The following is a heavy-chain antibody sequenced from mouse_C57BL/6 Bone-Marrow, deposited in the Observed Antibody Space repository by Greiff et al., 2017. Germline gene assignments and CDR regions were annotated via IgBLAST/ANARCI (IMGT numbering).Heavy chain of an antibody. J-gene: IGHJ2*01. CDR3: ARHRGDFDY. Sequence: EVKVVESGGDLVKPGGSLKLSCAASGFTFSSYGMSWVRQTPDKRLEWVATISSGGSYTYYPDSVKGRFTISRDNAKNTLYLQMSSLKSEDTAMYYCARHRGDFDYWGQGTTLTVSS. CDR1: GFTFSSYG. CDR2: ISSGGSYT. V-gene: IGHV5-6*01.